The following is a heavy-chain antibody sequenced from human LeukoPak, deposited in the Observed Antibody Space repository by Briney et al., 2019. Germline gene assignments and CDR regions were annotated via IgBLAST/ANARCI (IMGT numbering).Heavy chain of an antibody. J-gene: IGHJ4*02. CDR3: ARDRASAGGFDY. CDR2: IYYSGTT. D-gene: IGHD2-15*01. CDR1: GGSISPYY. Sequence: TASETLSLTCSVSGGSISPYYWSWIRQPPGKGLEWIGYIYYSGTTNYNPSLQSRVTISVATSKNQFSLKLSSVTAADTALCYCARDRASAGGFDYWGQGTLVTVSS. V-gene: IGHV4-59*01.